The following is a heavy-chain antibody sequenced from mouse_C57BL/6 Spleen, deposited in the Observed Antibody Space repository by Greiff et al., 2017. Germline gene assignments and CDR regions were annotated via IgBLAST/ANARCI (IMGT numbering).Heavy chain of an antibody. CDR2: IYPGSGST. V-gene: IGHV1-55*01. CDR1: GYTFTSYW. Sequence: QVQLQQPGAELVKPGASVKMSCKASGYTFTSYWITWEKQRPGQGLEWIGDIYPGSGSTNYNEKFKSKATLTVDTSSSTAYMQLSSLTSEDSAVYYCARSQLGYFDVWGTGTTVTVSS. CDR3: ARSQLGYFDV. D-gene: IGHD3-1*01. J-gene: IGHJ1*03.